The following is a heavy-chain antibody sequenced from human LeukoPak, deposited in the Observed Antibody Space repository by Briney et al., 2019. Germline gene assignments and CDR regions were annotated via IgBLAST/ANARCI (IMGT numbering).Heavy chain of an antibody. CDR2: ISHSGNT. Sequence: SETLSVTCAVYGGSFSGYFWTWIRQPPGKGLEWIGEISHSGNTDYNPSLKSRVTISLDTPKNQFSLKLSSVTAADTAIYYCALSTTTVTTRTIDYWGQGTLVTVSS. CDR1: GGSFSGYF. CDR3: ALSTTTVTTRTIDY. V-gene: IGHV4-34*01. J-gene: IGHJ4*02. D-gene: IGHD4-17*01.